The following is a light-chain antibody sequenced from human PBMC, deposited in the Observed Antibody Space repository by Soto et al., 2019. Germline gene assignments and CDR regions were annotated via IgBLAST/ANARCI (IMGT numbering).Light chain of an antibody. J-gene: IGLJ3*02. CDR3: SSYAGGSKRV. CDR2: EVS. V-gene: IGLV2-8*01. CDR1: SSDVGGYNF. Sequence: QSALTQPPSASGSPGQSVTISCTGTSSDVGGYNFVSWYQQHPGKAPKFMIYEVSKRPSGVPDRFSGSKSGNTASLTVSGLQAEDEADYYCSSYAGGSKRVFGGGTKLTVL.